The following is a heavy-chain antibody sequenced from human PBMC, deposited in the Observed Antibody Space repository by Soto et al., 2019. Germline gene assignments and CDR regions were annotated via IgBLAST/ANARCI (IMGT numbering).Heavy chain of an antibody. CDR1: GGSLSGYY. Sequence: SETLSLTCAVYGGSLSGYYSSWLRQPPGKGLAWSCGIHYSGSINYNPSLKSRVSISVDTSKHLFSLMLSSVTAADTAVYYCARERVGYYGSGSYYTPVGYWGQGTLVTVS. V-gene: IGHV4-34*01. J-gene: IGHJ4*02. CDR2: IHYSGSI. D-gene: IGHD3-10*01. CDR3: ARERVGYYGSGSYYTPVGY.